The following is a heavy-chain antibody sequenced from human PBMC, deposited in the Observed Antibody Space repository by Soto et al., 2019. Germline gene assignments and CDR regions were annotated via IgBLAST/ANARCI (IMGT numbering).Heavy chain of an antibody. D-gene: IGHD6-6*01. J-gene: IGHJ4*02. CDR1: CGSISSGGYY. V-gene: IGHV4-31*03. CDR2: IYYSGST. Sequence: PSETLCLTGTVSCGSISSGGYYWSWIRQHPGKGLEWIGYIYYSGSTYYNPSLKSRVTISVDTSKNQFSLKLSSVTAADTAVYYCARVLRMAARPVDYWGQGTLVTVSS. CDR3: ARVLRMAARPVDY.